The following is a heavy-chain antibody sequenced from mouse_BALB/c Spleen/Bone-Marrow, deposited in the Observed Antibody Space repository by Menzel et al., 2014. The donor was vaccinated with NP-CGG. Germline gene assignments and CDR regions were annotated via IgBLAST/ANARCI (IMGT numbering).Heavy chain of an antibody. CDR3: AREGSTMITTPFAY. J-gene: IGHJ3*01. Sequence: VQLQQSGPGLVAPSQSLSITCTVSGFSLTSYGVHWVRRPPGKGLEWLGVIWAGGSTNYNSALMSRLSISKDNSKGQVFLKMNSLQTDDTAMYYCAREGSTMITTPFAYWGQGTLVTVS. V-gene: IGHV2-9*02. CDR1: GFSLTSYG. CDR2: IWAGGST. D-gene: IGHD2-4*01.